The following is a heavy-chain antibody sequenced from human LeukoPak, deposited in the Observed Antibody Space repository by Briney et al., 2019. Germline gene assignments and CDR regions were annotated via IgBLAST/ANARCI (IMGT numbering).Heavy chain of an antibody. V-gene: IGHV7-4-1*02. J-gene: IGHJ4*02. CDR3: ARDPPFRSGVYFDY. D-gene: IGHD3-10*01. Sequence: GASVKVSCKASGYTFRSYTMNWVRQAPGQGLEWMGWINTNTGNPTYAQGFTGRFVFSLDTSVSTAYLQISSLKAEDTAVYYCARDPPFRSGVYFDYWGQGTLVTVSS. CDR1: GYTFRSYT. CDR2: INTNTGNP.